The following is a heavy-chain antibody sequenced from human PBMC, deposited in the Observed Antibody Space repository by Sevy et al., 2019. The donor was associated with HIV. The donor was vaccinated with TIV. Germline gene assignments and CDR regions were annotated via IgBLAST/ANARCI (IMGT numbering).Heavy chain of an antibody. Sequence: GGSLRLSCAASGFTFSDYAMHWVRLAPGRGLEWVALMSYDGSNQYYADSVKGRFTISRDNSKNTLYLQMNSLRVEDTAVYYCAKGDGALTGIDPWGQRTLVTVSS. J-gene: IGHJ5*02. V-gene: IGHV3-30*18. CDR1: GFTFSDYA. CDR2: MSYDGSNQ. CDR3: AKGDGALTGIDP. D-gene: IGHD7-27*01.